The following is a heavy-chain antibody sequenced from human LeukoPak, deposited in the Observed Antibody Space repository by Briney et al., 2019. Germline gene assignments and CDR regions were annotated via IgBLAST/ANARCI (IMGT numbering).Heavy chain of an antibody. CDR2: INPSGGST. D-gene: IGHD6-19*01. CDR1: GYTFTSYY. Sequence: ASVKVSCKASGYTFTSYYMHWARQAPGQGLEWMGIINPSGGSTSYAQKFQGRVTMTRDTSTSTVYMELSSLRSEDTAVYYCARDGVRIAVAGTRYDYWGQGTLVTVSS. J-gene: IGHJ4*02. CDR3: ARDGVRIAVAGTRYDY. V-gene: IGHV1-46*01.